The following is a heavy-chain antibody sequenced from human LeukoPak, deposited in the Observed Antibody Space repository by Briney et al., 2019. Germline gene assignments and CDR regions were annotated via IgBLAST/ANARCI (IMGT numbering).Heavy chain of an antibody. CDR1: GYSISSDYY. V-gene: IGHV4-38-2*02. J-gene: IGHJ6*03. CDR2: INHSGST. D-gene: IGHD6-13*01. Sequence: SETLSLTCTVSGYSISSDYYWGWIRQPPGRGLEWIGEINHSGSTNYNPSLKSRVTISVDTSKNQSSLKLSSVTAADTAVYYCARAAAGKRGGYYYYYYMDVWGKGTTVTVSS. CDR3: ARAAAGKRGGYYYYYYMDV.